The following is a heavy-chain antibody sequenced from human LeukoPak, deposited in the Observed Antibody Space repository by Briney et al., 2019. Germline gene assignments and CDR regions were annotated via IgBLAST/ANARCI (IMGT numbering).Heavy chain of an antibody. CDR3: ARETSQKGAHYMDV. J-gene: IGHJ6*03. V-gene: IGHV4-59*01. D-gene: IGHD3-16*01. CDR2: ISSSGST. Sequence: SETLSLTCTVSGGSISSYYWSWIRQPPGKGLEWIGRISSSGSTNYNPSLKSRVTISVDTSKNQFSLKLSSVTAADTAVYYCARETSQKGAHYMDVWGKGTTVTISS. CDR1: GGSISSYY.